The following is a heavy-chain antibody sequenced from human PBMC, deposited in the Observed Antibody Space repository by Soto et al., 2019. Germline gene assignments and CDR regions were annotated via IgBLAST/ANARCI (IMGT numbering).Heavy chain of an antibody. D-gene: IGHD3-10*01. V-gene: IGHV4-59*08. CDR3: ARRGSGSYSDY. CDR1: GGSISSYD. J-gene: IGHJ4*02. Sequence: SETLSLTCTVSGGSISSYDWSWIRQPPGKGLEWIGYIYDSGSTNYNPSLKSRVTISVDTSKNQFSLKLSSVTAADTAVYYCARRGSGSYSDYWGQGTLVTVSS. CDR2: IYDSGST.